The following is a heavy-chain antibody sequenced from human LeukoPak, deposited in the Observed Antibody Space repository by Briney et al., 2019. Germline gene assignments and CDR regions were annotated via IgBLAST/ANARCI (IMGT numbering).Heavy chain of an antibody. CDR2: INHSGST. J-gene: IGHJ4*02. CDR1: GGSFSGYY. D-gene: IGHD4-17*01. V-gene: IGHV4-34*01. CDR3: ARGVATVKN. Sequence: SETLSLTCAVYGGSFSGYYWSWIRQPPGKGLEWIGEINHSGSTNYNPSLKGRVTISVDTSKNQFSLKLSSVTAAGTAVYYCARGVATVKNWGQGTLVTVSS.